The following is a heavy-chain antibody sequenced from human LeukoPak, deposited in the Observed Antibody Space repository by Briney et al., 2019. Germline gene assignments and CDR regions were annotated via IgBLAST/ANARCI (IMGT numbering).Heavy chain of an antibody. CDR1: GYTFTGYY. Sequence: ASVKVSCKASGYTFTGYYMHWVRQAPGQGLEWMGWINPNSGGTNYAQKFQGRVTMTRDTSISTAYMELSRLRSDDTAVYYCARDFGYGDYGVGYWGQGTLVTVSS. J-gene: IGHJ4*02. CDR2: INPNSGGT. V-gene: IGHV1-2*02. CDR3: ARDFGYGDYGVGY. D-gene: IGHD4-17*01.